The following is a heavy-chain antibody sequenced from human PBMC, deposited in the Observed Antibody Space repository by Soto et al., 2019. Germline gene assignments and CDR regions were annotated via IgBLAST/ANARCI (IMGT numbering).Heavy chain of an antibody. J-gene: IGHJ4*02. CDR1: GDSISSSSFY. Sequence: SETLPLTCTVSGDSISSSSFYWGWIRQPPGQGLERIGDIFHTGATYQNPTLKRRLRMSVKASNNQFSRYLSSVSATDTAVYYGARRRTVQNTNFDCWGQGTLVTVSS. V-gene: IGHV4-39*01. CDR2: IFHTGAT. D-gene: IGHD4-4*01. CDR3: ARRRTVQNTNFDC.